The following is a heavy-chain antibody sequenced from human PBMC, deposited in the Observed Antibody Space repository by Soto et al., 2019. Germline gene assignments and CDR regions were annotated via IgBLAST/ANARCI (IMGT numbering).Heavy chain of an antibody. CDR2: IYYRGRT. V-gene: IGHV4-59*01. Sequence: PSETLSLTCTVSGGSITSNYCMWLRQSPGKGLAWIGNIYYRGRTNYNPSLRSRGTISADPSKNQFSLKLSSVTAADTSVYDRARGDPMKYYLDHWRQGTLVTVCS. CDR3: ARGDPMKYYLDH. D-gene: IGHD1-26*01. CDR1: GGSITSNY. J-gene: IGHJ4*02.